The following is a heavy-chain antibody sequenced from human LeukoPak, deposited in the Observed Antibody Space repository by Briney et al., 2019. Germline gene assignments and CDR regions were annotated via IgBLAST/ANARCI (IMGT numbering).Heavy chain of an antibody. Sequence: ASVKLSCKASGYTFTSYDINWVRQATGQGLEWMGWMNPNSGNTGYAQKFQGRVTITRNTSISTAYMELSSLRSEDTAVYYCARVRYSGSSYYFDYWGQGTLVTVSS. CDR3: ARVRYSGSSYYFDY. V-gene: IGHV1-8*03. D-gene: IGHD1-26*01. CDR2: MNPNSGNT. CDR1: GYTFTSYD. J-gene: IGHJ4*02.